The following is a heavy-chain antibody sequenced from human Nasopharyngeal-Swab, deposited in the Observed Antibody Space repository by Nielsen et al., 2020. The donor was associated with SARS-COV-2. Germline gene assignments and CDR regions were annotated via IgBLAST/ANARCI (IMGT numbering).Heavy chain of an antibody. J-gene: IGHJ6*02. CDR1: GFTFSNFA. CDR3: ARESRVLVGATYYYYGMDV. CDR2: INKSGGGT. Sequence: GGSLRLSCAASGFTFSNFAMSWVRQTPGKGLEWVSSINKSGGGTYFADSVKGRFTISRDNSKNTLYLQMNSLRAEDSAIYYCARESRVLVGATYYYYGMDVWGQGTTVTVSS. V-gene: IGHV3-23*01. D-gene: IGHD1-26*01.